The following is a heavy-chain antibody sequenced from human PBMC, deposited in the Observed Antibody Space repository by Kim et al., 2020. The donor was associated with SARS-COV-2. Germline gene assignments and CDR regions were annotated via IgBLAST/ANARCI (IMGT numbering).Heavy chain of an antibody. J-gene: IGHJ5*02. CDR3: ARPRGNGWFDP. Sequence: SYNPSLKGRVTISVDTSKTHFSLKLSSVTAADTAVYYCARPRGNGWFDPWGQGTLVTVSS. V-gene: IGHV4-39*01. D-gene: IGHD2-8*01.